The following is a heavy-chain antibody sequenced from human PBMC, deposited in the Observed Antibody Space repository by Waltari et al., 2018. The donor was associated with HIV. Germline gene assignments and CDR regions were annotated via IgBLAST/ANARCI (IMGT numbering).Heavy chain of an antibody. Sequence: QVQLMQSGPEVKKPGASVKVSCTASGYTFNNYGISLVRQAPGQGLEWMGWISAYNGNTKYAQKFQGRVTMTTDTSTRTAYMELRSLSSDDTAVYYCARRSCNSSSCFTYFYYFAMDVWGQGTTVTVSS. D-gene: IGHD2-2*02. J-gene: IGHJ6*02. CDR1: GYTFNNYG. V-gene: IGHV1-18*04. CDR3: ARRSCNSSSCFTYFYYFAMDV. CDR2: ISAYNGNT.